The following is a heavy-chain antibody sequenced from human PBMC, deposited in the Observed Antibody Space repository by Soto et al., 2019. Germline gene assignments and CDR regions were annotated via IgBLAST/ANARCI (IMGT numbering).Heavy chain of an antibody. CDR2: INPGDSES. V-gene: IGHV5-51*01. CDR1: EYSFSNYW. Sequence: PXESLKTYFQAYEYSFSNYWIGWVRQMPGKGLEWMAIINPGDSESIYSPSFQGQVTISADKSISTAYLQWNSLKASDTAMYYCARPSNNYVAHWGQGTLVTVSS. J-gene: IGHJ4*02. D-gene: IGHD4-4*01. CDR3: ARPSNNYVAH.